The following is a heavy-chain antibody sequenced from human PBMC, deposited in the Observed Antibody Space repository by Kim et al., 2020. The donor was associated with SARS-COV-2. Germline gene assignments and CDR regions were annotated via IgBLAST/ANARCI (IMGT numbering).Heavy chain of an antibody. D-gene: IGHD2-21*01. CDR3: ARGLWTFDY. V-gene: IGHV4-59*01. CDR2: IYYSGST. J-gene: IGHJ4*02. CDR1: GGSISTYY. Sequence: SETLSLTCTASGGSISTYYWSWIRQPPGKGLEWIGNIYYSGSTSYNPSLKSRVTISVDTSKNQFSLKLSSVTAADTAVYYCARGLWTFDYWGQGILVTVS.